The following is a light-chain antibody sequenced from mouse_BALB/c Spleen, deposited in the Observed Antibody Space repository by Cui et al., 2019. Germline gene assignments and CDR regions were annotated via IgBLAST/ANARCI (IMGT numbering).Light chain of an antibody. CDR3: QQWSSNPPT. V-gene: IGKV4-68*01. CDR1: SSVSY. J-gene: IGKJ5*01. CDR2: LTS. Sequence: QIVLTQWPALMYASPGEKVTMTCSASSSVSYMYWYQQKPRSSPKPWIYLTSNLASGVPARFSGSGSGTSYSLTISSMEAEDAATYYCQQWSSNPPTFGAGTKLELK.